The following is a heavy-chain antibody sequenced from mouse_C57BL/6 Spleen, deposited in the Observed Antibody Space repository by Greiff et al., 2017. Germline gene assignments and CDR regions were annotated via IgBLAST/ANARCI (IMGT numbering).Heavy chain of an antibody. J-gene: IGHJ2*01. CDR3: ARRTMAYYFDY. V-gene: IGHV1-82*01. CDR2: IYPGDGDT. Sequence: VQLQQSGPELVKPGASVKISCKASGYAFSSSWMNWVKQRPGKGLEWIGRIYPGDGDTNYNGKFKGKATLTADKSSSTAYMQLSSLTSEDSAVYFCARRTMAYYFDYWGQGTTLTVSS. CDR1: GYAFSSSW. D-gene: IGHD1-1*02.